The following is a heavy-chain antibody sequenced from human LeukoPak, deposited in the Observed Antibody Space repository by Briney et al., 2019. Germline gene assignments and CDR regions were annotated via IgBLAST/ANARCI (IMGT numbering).Heavy chain of an antibody. V-gene: IGHV1-69*13. CDR3: ASLGLEMATIVHGDFADY. CDR2: IIPIFGTA. D-gene: IGHD5-24*01. Sequence: SVKVSCKASGGTFSSYAISWVRQAPGQGLEWMGGIIPIFGTANYAQKFQGRVTITADESMSTAYMELSSLRSEDTAVYYCASLGLEMATIVHGDFADYWGQGTLVTVSS. J-gene: IGHJ4*02. CDR1: GGTFSSYA.